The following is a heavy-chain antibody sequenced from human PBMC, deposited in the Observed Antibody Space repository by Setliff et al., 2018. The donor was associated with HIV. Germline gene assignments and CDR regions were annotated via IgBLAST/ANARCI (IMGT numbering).Heavy chain of an antibody. D-gene: IGHD6-19*01. V-gene: IGHV4-61*02. J-gene: IGHJ6*02. Sequence: TSETLSLTCTVSGGSIRSDSYYWTWIRQPAGEGLEWIGRIYSSGNTNYNPSLESRVTISVDTSKNQFSLKLSSVTAADTAVYYCAREEKLSAVAGTMYYYYAMDVWGQGTTVTSP. CDR1: GGSIRSDSYY. CDR2: IYSSGNT. CDR3: AREEKLSAVAGTMYYYYAMDV.